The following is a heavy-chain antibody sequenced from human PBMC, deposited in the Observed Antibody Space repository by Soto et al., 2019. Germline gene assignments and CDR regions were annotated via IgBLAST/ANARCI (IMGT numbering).Heavy chain of an antibody. CDR3: TTGRGYCSSTSCYYFYMDV. CDR2: IKSKTDGGTT. V-gene: IGHV3-15*01. J-gene: IGHJ6*03. CDR1: GFTFSNAW. Sequence: EVQLVESGGGLVKPGGSLRLSCAASGFTFSNAWMSWVRQAPGKGLEWVGRIKSKTDGGTTDYAAPVKGRFTISRDDSKNTLYLQMNSLKTEDTAVYYCTTGRGYCSSTSCYYFYMDVWGKGTTVTVSS. D-gene: IGHD2-2*01.